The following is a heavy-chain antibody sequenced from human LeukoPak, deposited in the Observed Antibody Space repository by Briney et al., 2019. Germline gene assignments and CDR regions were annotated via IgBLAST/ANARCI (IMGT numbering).Heavy chain of an antibody. CDR3: ASPIYYDTSSYYYFDY. J-gene: IGHJ4*02. CDR2: IYHSGST. CDR1: GYSISSGYY. Sequence: KASETLSLTCTVSGYSISSGYYWGWIRQPPGKGLEWIGSIYHSGSTYYNPSLKSRVTISVDTSKNQFSLKLSSVTAADTAVYYCASPIYYDTSSYYYFDYWGQGTLVTVSS. D-gene: IGHD3-22*01. V-gene: IGHV4-38-2*02.